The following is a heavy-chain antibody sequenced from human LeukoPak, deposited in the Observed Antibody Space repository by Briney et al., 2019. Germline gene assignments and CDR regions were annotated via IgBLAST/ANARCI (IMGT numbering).Heavy chain of an antibody. J-gene: IGHJ4*02. CDR2: TSYDGTIN. D-gene: IGHD3-10*01. CDR3: ARTYYSGSGSYYPHNYFDY. CDR1: GFTFSSYA. V-gene: IGHV3-30-3*01. Sequence: GGSLRLSCEATGFTFSSYAMHWARQAPGKGLEWVGITSYDGTINYYVDSVKGRFTISRDNSKNTVYLQMNRLRVEDTAVYYCARTYYSGSGSYYPHNYFDYWGQGTLVAVSS.